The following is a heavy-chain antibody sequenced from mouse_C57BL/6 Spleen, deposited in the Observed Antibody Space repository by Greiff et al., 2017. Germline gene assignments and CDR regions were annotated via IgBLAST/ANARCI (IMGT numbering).Heavy chain of an antibody. D-gene: IGHD2-5*01. CDR2: ISDGGSYT. V-gene: IGHV5-4*01. CDR3: AGEGVEVTTPRDY. CDR1: GFTFSSYA. Sequence: EVLLVESGGGLVKPGGSLKLSCAASGFTFSSYAMSWVRQTPEKRLEWVATISDGGSYTYYPHNVKGRFTISRDNAKNNLYLQMNHMKSEDTAMYCCAGEGVEVTTPRDYWGQGTSVTVSS. J-gene: IGHJ4*01.